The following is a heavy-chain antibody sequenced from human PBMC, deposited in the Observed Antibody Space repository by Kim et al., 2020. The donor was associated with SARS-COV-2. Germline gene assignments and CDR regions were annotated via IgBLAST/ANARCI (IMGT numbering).Heavy chain of an antibody. CDR1: GGSISSSSYY. CDR2: IYYSGST. Sequence: SETLSLTCTVSGGSISSSSYYWGWIRQPPGKGLEWIGSIYYSGSTYYNPSLKSRVTISVDTSKNQFSLKLSSVTAADTAVYYCASHALFSSDYWGQGTLVTVSP. J-gene: IGHJ4*02. V-gene: IGHV4-39*01. CDR3: ASHALFSSDY.